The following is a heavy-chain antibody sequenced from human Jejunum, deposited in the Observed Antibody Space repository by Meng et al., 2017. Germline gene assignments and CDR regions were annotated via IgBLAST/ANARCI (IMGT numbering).Heavy chain of an antibody. CDR3: ANRAWLES. V-gene: IGHV3-23*01. D-gene: IGHD3-10*01. J-gene: IGHJ5*01. Sequence: VLLMESGGGLVQPGGSRRLSGAASGFSFSDQSMSWVRQAPGKGLEWVSVILDRDGNTYYADSVKGRFTLSRDNSRNTLYLQMSSLRVDDTAVYHCANRAWLESGGQGTLVTVSS. CDR2: ILDRDGNT. CDR1: GFSFSDQS.